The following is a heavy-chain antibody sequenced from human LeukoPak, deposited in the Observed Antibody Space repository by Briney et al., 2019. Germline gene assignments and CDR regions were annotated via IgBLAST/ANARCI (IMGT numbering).Heavy chain of an antibody. J-gene: IGHJ4*02. V-gene: IGHV3-33*06. D-gene: IGHD1-1*01. CDR2: IWYDGSNK. Sequence: GGSLRLSCAASGFTFSSYGMHWVRQAPGKGLEGVALIWYDGSNKYYADSVKGRFTISRDNSKNTLYLQMNSLRAEDTAVYYCAKDISRKLTTGTTFDPRYWGQGTLVTVSS. CDR1: GFTFSSYG. CDR3: AKDISRKLTTGTTFDPRY.